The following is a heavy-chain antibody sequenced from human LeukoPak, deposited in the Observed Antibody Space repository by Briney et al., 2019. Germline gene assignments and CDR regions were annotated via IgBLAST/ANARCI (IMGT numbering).Heavy chain of an antibody. CDR2: IYYSGST. Sequence: SETLSLTCTVSGGSISTYYWGWIRQPPGKGLEWIGSIYYSGSTYYNPSLKSRVTISVDTSKNQFSLKLSSVTAADTAVYYCARVFRPSLTVFIIRGAFDIWGQGTMVTVSS. J-gene: IGHJ3*02. CDR1: GGSISTYY. D-gene: IGHD3-3*01. CDR3: ARVFRPSLTVFIIRGAFDI. V-gene: IGHV4-39*07.